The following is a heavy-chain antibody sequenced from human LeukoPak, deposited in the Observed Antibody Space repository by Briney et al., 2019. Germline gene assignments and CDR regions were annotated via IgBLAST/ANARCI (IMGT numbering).Heavy chain of an antibody. CDR3: ARGVTYYYGSGGYFDY. CDR1: GFTVSSNY. CDR2: IYSGGST. D-gene: IGHD3-10*01. V-gene: IGHV3-53*01. Sequence: PGGSLRLSCAASGFTVSSNYMSWVRQAPGKGLEWVSVIYSGGSTYYADSVKGRFTISRDNFKNTLYLQMNSLRAEDTAVYYCARGVTYYYGSGGYFDYWGQGTLVTVSS. J-gene: IGHJ4*02.